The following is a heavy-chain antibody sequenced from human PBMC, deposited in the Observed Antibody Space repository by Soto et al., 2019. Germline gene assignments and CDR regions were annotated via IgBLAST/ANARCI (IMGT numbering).Heavy chain of an antibody. CDR2: IDAGNGNT. CDR1: GYTFTSYP. Sequence: ASVKVSCKASGYTFTSYPTHWVRQAPGQRLEWMGWIDAGNGNTKYSQKFRGRVTFTTDTSASTAYMDLSSLRSEDTAVYYCARAGYSYGSLHYGMDVWGQGTTVTVSS. D-gene: IGHD5-18*01. CDR3: ARAGYSYGSLHYGMDV. V-gene: IGHV1-3*01. J-gene: IGHJ6*02.